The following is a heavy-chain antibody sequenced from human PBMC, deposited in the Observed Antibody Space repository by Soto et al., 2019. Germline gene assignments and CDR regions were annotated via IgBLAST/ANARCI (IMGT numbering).Heavy chain of an antibody. CDR1: GFSLSTRGVG. CDR3: AHRRDSNWFKPYYFDY. Sequence: GSGPTLVNPTQTLTLTCTFSGFSLSTRGVGVGWIRQPPGKALEWLAVIYWDDDKRYSPSLKSRLTITKDTSKNQVVLTMTNMDPVDTASYYCAHRRDSNWFKPYYFDYWGQGTLVTVSS. V-gene: IGHV2-5*02. J-gene: IGHJ4*02. D-gene: IGHD6-13*01. CDR2: IYWDDDK.